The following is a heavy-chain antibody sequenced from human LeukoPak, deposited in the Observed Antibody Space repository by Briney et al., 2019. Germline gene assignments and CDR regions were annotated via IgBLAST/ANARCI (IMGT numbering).Heavy chain of an antibody. V-gene: IGHV3-21*01. CDR1: GFTFSSYS. CDR2: ISSSSSYI. CDR3: ARDYSSGWCNY. Sequence: GGSLRLSCAASGFTFSSYSMNWVRQAPGKGLEWVSSISSSSSYIYYADSVKARFTISRDNPKNSLYLQMNSLRAEDTAVEYCARDYSSGWCNYWGQGTMVTVSS. D-gene: IGHD6-19*01. J-gene: IGHJ4*02.